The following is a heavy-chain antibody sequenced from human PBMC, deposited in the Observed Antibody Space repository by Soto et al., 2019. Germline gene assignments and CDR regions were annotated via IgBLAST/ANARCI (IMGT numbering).Heavy chain of an antibody. CDR3: AREGVHYGMDV. V-gene: IGHV3-30-3*01. Sequence: QVQLVESGGGVVQPGRSLRLSCAASGFTFSSYAMHWVRQAPGKGLEWVAVISYDGSNKYYADSVKGRFTISRDNSKNTLYLQMNSLRAEDTAVYYCAREGVHYGMDVWGQGTTVTVSS. CDR1: GFTFSSYA. D-gene: IGHD3-16*01. CDR2: ISYDGSNK. J-gene: IGHJ6*02.